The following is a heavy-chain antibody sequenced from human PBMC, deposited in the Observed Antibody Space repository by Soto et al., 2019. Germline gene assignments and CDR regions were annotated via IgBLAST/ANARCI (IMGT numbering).Heavy chain of an antibody. CDR2: IDPSDSYT. CDR1: GYSFTSYR. Sequence: GESLKISCKGSGYSFTSYRISWVRQMPGKGLEWMGRIDPSDSYTNYSPSFQGHVTISADKSISTAYLQWSSLKASDTAMYYCARLPLWFGELPRNSYGMDVWGQGTTVTVSS. CDR3: ARLPLWFGELPRNSYGMDV. J-gene: IGHJ6*02. D-gene: IGHD3-10*01. V-gene: IGHV5-10-1*01.